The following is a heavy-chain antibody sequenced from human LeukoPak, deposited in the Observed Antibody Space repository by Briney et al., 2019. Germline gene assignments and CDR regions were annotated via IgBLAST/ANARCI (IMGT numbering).Heavy chain of an antibody. CDR1: GFTFSSSW. Sequence: GGSLRLSCAASGFTFSSSWMTWVRQAPGKGLEWVASIREDGSQKSAVDSVRGRFTISRDNSKNTLYLQMASVRPDDTAIYYCAKDHDAGYGLDYWGQGTLVTVSS. D-gene: IGHD3-16*01. CDR2: IREDGSQK. CDR3: AKDHDAGYGLDY. V-gene: IGHV3-7*01. J-gene: IGHJ4*02.